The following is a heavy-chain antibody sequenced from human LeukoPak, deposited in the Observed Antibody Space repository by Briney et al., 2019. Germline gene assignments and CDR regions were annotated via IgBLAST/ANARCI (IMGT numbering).Heavy chain of an antibody. Sequence: GGSLRLSCTASGFTFGDYAMSWVRQAPGKGLEWVGFIRSKAYGGTTEYAASVKGRFTISRDDSKSIAYLQMNSLKTEDTAVYYCTRDPLVRGLYYYYYMDVWGKGTTVTISS. CDR2: IRSKAYGGTT. V-gene: IGHV3-49*04. J-gene: IGHJ6*03. D-gene: IGHD3-10*01. CDR3: TRDPLVRGLYYYYYMDV. CDR1: GFTFGDYA.